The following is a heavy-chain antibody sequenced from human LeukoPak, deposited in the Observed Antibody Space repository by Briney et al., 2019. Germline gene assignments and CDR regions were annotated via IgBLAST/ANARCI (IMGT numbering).Heavy chain of an antibody. CDR1: GGSISSYY. CDR3: ARAVAGTSHDY. D-gene: IGHD6-19*01. V-gene: IGHV4-59*12. J-gene: IGHJ4*02. CDR2: IYYSGST. Sequence: SGTLSLTCTVSGGSISSYYWSWIRQPPGKGLEWIGYIYYSGSTNYNPSLKSRVTISVDTSKNQFSLKLSSVTAADTAVYYCARAVAGTSHDYWGQGTLVTVSS.